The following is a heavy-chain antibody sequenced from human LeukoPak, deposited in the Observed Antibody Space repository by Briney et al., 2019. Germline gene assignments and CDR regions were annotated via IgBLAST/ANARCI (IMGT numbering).Heavy chain of an antibody. CDR3: ARDDTSRRDTAMVYYYYGMDV. Sequence: ASVKVSCKASGYTLTSYGISWVRQAPGQGLEWMGWISAYNGNTNYAQKLQGRVTMTTDTSTSTAYMELRSLRSDDTAVYYCARDDTSRRDTAMVYYYYGMDVWGQGTTVTVSS. V-gene: IGHV1-18*01. CDR2: ISAYNGNT. D-gene: IGHD5-18*01. J-gene: IGHJ6*02. CDR1: GYTLTSYG.